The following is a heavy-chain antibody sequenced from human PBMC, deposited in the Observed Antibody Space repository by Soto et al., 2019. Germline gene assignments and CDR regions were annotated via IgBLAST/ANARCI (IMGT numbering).Heavy chain of an antibody. Sequence: QVQLVESGGGVVQPGGALRLSCAASGFTFSSTGMHWVRQAPGKGLEWVAVISHDGGNKYYGDSVKGRFTISRDNSKNTLYPQMNRLRADDTAVYYCAKDWGIAVAAHWGQGTLVTVSS. CDR1: GFTFSSTG. D-gene: IGHD6-19*01. J-gene: IGHJ4*02. V-gene: IGHV3-30*18. CDR3: AKDWGIAVAAH. CDR2: ISHDGGNK.